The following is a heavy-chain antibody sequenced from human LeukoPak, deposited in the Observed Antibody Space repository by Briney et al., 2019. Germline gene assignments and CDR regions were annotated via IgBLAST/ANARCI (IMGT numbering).Heavy chain of an antibody. D-gene: IGHD4-11*01. J-gene: IGHJ4*02. CDR1: GFTFSSYE. V-gene: IGHV3-23*01. CDR2: ITSRSTT. Sequence: GGSLRLSCAASGFTFSSYEMNWVRQAPGKGLEWVSGITSRSTTYYADSVKGRFTISRDNSKSMVWLQINSPTAEDTATYYCAKDSNWARFEDWGQGTLVTVSS. CDR3: AKDSNWARFED.